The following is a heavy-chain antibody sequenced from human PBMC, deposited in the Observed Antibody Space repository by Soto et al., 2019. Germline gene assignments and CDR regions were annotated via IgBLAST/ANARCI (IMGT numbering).Heavy chain of an antibody. D-gene: IGHD6-6*01. CDR1: GYTFTSYD. CDR2: MNPNSGNT. J-gene: IGHJ6*02. Sequence: QVQLVQSGAEVKKPGASVKVSCKASGYTFTSYDFNWVRQATGQGLEWMGWMNPNSGNTGYAQKFQGRVTMTRNTSISTAYMELSSLRSEDTALYYCARRGLSSSSTFRYFYYGMDAWGQGTTVTVSS. V-gene: IGHV1-8*01. CDR3: ARRGLSSSSTFRYFYYGMDA.